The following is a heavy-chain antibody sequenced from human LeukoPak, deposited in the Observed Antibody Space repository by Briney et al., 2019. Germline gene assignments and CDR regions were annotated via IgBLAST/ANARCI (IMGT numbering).Heavy chain of an antibody. J-gene: IGHJ6*03. V-gene: IGHV1-69*06. CDR3: ARGVRGAPLYYYYYYMDV. CDR2: IIPIFGTA. Sequence: ASVKVSCKASGGTFSSYAISWVRQAPGQGLEWMGGIIPIFGTANYAQKFQGRVTITADKSTSTAYMELSSLRSEDTAVYYCARGVRGAPLYYYYYYMDVWGKGTTVTVSS. D-gene: IGHD3-10*01. CDR1: GGTFSSYA.